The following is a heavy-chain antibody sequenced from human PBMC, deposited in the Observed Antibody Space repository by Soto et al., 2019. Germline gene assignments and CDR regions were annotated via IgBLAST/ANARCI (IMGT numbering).Heavy chain of an antibody. V-gene: IGHV1-69*13. CDR1: GGTFSSYA. J-gene: IGHJ6*02. CDR3: HVAYCGGDCSAGGLYYYYGMDV. D-gene: IGHD2-21*02. CDR2: IIPIFGTA. Sequence: SVKVSCKASGGTFSSYAISWVRQAPGQGLEWMGGIIPIFGTANYAQKFQGRVTITADESTSTAYMELSSLRSEDTAVYYCHVAYCGGDCSAGGLYYYYGMDVWGQGTTVTVSS.